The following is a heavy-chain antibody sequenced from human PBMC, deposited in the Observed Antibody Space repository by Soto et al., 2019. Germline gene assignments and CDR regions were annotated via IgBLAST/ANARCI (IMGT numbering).Heavy chain of an antibody. V-gene: IGHV3-74*01. J-gene: IGHJ5*02. Sequence: GGSLRLSCVASGFTISSHWMHWVRQAPGKGLVWVSRINSDGSSTSYADSVKGRFIISRDNAKNTLYLQMNILRAEDTAVYYCVRSYGGTYDCFDPWGQGT. CDR1: GFTISSHW. CDR3: VRSYGGTYDCFDP. CDR2: INSDGSST. D-gene: IGHD5-12*01.